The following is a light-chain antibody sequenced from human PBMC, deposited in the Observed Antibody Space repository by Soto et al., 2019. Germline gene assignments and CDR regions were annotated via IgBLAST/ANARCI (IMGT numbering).Light chain of an antibody. CDR1: PSISSE. CDR3: QMGHNWPLT. Sequence: EIVMTQSPATLSVSPGESATRSCRASPSISSELAWYQQKPGQPPRLLIYGASTRATGVPARFPGSGSGSYFTLTSSGLPDEDFAVYHWQMGHNWPLTFGQGTRLEI. CDR2: GAS. V-gene: IGKV3-15*01. J-gene: IGKJ2*01.